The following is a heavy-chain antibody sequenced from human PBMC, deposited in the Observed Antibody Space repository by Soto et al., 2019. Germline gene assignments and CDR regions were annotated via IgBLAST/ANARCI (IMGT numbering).Heavy chain of an antibody. Sequence: ASVKVSCKASGFTFTSSAVQWVRQARGQRLEWIGWIVVGSGNTNYAQKFQERVTITRDMSTSTAYMELSSLRSEDTAVYYCAETVVVVAALDYWGQGTLVTVSS. CDR1: GFTFTSSA. J-gene: IGHJ4*02. CDR3: AETVVVVAALDY. V-gene: IGHV1-58*01. CDR2: IVVGSGNT. D-gene: IGHD2-15*01.